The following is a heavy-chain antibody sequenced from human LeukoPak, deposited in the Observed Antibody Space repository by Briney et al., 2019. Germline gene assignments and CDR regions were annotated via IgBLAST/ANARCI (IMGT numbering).Heavy chain of an antibody. V-gene: IGHV3-48*01. Sequence: PGGSLRLSCAASGFSFTAYSMNWVRQAPGRGLEWISYIGPGGDIYYADSVTGRFTVSRDTAKNSLYLQMNCLRVEDTAVYYCARRFDSWGQGTLVTVSS. CDR2: IGPGGDI. J-gene: IGHJ4*02. CDR3: ARRFDS. CDR1: GFSFTAYS.